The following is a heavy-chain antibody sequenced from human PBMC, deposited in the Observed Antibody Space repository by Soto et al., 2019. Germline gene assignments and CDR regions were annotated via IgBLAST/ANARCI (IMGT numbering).Heavy chain of an antibody. CDR3: ARDEYCSSTSCYLDHYGMDV. J-gene: IGHJ6*02. CDR1: GGSISSGGYY. V-gene: IGHV4-31*03. CDR2: IYYSGST. Sequence: SETLSLTCTVSGGSISSGGYYWSCVRQHPGKGLEWIGYIYYSGSTYYNPSLKSRVTISVDTSKNQFSLKLSSVTAADTAVYYCARDEYCSSTSCYLDHYGMDVWGQGTTVTVSS. D-gene: IGHD2-2*01.